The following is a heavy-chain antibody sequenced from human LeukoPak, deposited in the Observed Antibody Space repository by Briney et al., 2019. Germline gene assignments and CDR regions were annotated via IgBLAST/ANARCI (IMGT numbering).Heavy chain of an antibody. CDR3: GREGYDSGSYWGFDY. J-gene: IGHJ4*02. Sequence: GGSLRLSCAASGFSVSSNYMSWVRQAPGKGLEWVSVIYSGGSTYYADSVKGRFTISRDNSKNTLYLQMNSLRAEDTAVYYCGREGYDSGSYWGFDYWGQGILVTVSS. CDR1: GFSVSSNY. CDR2: IYSGGST. D-gene: IGHD3-10*01. V-gene: IGHV3-53*01.